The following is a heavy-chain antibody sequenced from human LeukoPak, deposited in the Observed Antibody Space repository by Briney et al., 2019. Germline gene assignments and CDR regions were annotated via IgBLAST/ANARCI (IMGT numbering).Heavy chain of an antibody. D-gene: IGHD1-26*01. V-gene: IGHV3-21*01. J-gene: IGHJ4*02. CDR3: ARGSIVGAESGGLDY. Sequence: PGGSLRLSCAASGFTFSSYSMNWVRQAPGKGLEWVSSISSSSSYIYYADSVKGRFTIPRDNAKNSLYLQMNSLRAEDTAVYYCARGSIVGAESGGLDYWGQGTLVTVSS. CDR2: ISSSSSYI. CDR1: GFTFSSYS.